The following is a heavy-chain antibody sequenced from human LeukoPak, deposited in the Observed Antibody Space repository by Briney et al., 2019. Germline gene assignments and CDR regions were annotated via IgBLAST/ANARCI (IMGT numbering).Heavy chain of an antibody. Sequence: SETLSLTCVVSGYSISSGYYWGWIRPPPGKGLEWIGSIHHSGGTYYVPSFKSRVTMSVDTSKNQFSLKVTSVTAADTAVYYCARVGGCCGSDCYAFGYWGQGTLATLPS. CDR1: GYSISSGYY. V-gene: IGHV4-38-2*01. CDR3: ARVGGCCGSDCYAFGY. J-gene: IGHJ4*02. D-gene: IGHD2-21*02. CDR2: IHHSGGT.